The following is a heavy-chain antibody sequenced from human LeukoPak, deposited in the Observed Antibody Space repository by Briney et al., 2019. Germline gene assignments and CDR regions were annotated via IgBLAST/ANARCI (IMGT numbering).Heavy chain of an antibody. CDR2: INPNSGGT. CDR3: ASECDFWSGYCNY. CDR1: GYTFTGYY. Sequence: ATVKVSCKASGYTFTGYYMHWVRQAPGQGLEWVGRINPNSGGTNYAQKFQGRVTMTRDTSISTAYMELSRLRSDDTAVYYCASECDFWSGYCNYWGQGTLVTVSS. D-gene: IGHD3-3*01. J-gene: IGHJ4*02. V-gene: IGHV1-2*06.